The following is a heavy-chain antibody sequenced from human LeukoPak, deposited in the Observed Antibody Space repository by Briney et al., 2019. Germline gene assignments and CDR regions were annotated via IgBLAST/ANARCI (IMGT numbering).Heavy chain of an antibody. CDR2: ISYDGSNK. CDR1: GFTFSSYA. CDR3: ASASSGWYQTDY. Sequence: PGGSLRLSCAASGFTFSSYAKHWVRQAPGKGLEWVAVISYDGSNKYYADSVKGRFTISRDNSKNTLYLQMNSLRAEDTAVYYCASASSGWYQTDYWGQGTLVTVSS. V-gene: IGHV3-30-3*01. D-gene: IGHD6-19*01. J-gene: IGHJ4*02.